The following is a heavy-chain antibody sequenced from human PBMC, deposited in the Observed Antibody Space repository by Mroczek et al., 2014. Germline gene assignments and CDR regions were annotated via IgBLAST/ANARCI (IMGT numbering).Heavy chain of an antibody. D-gene: IGHD3-22*01. CDR2: IYYSGST. CDR1: GGSISSGDYY. J-gene: IGHJ3*02. CDR3: ARDQIHYDSSGPDAFDI. V-gene: IGHV4-30-4*01. Sequence: QVQLQESGPGLVKPSQTLSLTCTVSGGSISSGDYYWSWIRQPPGKGLEWIGYIYYSGSTYYNPSLKSRVTISVDTSKNQFSLKLSSVTAADTAVYYCARDQIHYDSSGPDAFDIWGQGTNGHRLF.